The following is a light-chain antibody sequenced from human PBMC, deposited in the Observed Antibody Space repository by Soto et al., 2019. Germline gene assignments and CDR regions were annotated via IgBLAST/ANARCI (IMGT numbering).Light chain of an antibody. J-gene: IGKJ1*01. CDR3: QQYNDNWT. Sequence: DIQMTQSPSTLSASVGDRVTITCRASQSISSWLAWYRQKPGKAPKLLIYKESTLQSGVPSRFSGSGSGTEFNLAISSLQPDDSATYYCQQYNDNWTFGQGTKVEIK. CDR1: QSISSW. CDR2: KES. V-gene: IGKV1-5*03.